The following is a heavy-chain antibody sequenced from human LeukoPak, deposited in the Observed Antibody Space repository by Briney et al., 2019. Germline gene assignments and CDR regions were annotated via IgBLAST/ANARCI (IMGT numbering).Heavy chain of an antibody. CDR1: GFTFRNYA. CDR3: VKRDVSGWYVD. V-gene: IGHV3-64D*06. J-gene: IGHJ4*02. Sequence: GGTLRLSCSASGFTFRNYAIHWVREASGKGREHVSDMSNGGASKYYADSVKGRFPISRDNSEHTLYLQMSSLRGEDAAVYYWVKRDVSGWYVDWGQGTLVTVSS. D-gene: IGHD6-19*01. CDR2: MSNGGASK.